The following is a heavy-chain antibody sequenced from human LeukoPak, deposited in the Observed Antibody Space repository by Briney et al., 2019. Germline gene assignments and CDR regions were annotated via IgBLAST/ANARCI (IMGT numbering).Heavy chain of an antibody. V-gene: IGHV4-38-2*01. J-gene: IGHJ4*02. CDR1: GYSISSGYY. CDR2: IYHSGST. Sequence: SETLSLTCAVSGYSISSGYYWGWIRQPPGKGLEWIGSIYHSGSTYCNPSLKSRVTISVDTSKNQFSLKLSSVTAADTAVYYCARVRDAGFGELLFGYFDYWGQGTLVTVSS. D-gene: IGHD3-10*01. CDR3: ARVRDAGFGELLFGYFDY.